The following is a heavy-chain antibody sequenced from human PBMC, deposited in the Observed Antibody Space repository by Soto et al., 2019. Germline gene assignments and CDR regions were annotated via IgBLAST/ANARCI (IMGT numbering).Heavy chain of an antibody. Sequence: EVQLLESGGGLVQPGGSLRLSCAASGFTFSNYAMSWVRQTPGKGLEWVSTISGGGGNTYYPDSVKGRFTISRDNSKETVYLQMNSLRAEDTAIYYGATESLGRGADYWGQGALVTVTS. CDR3: ATESLGRGADY. V-gene: IGHV3-23*01. CDR1: GFTFSNYA. J-gene: IGHJ4*02. CDR2: ISGGGGNT.